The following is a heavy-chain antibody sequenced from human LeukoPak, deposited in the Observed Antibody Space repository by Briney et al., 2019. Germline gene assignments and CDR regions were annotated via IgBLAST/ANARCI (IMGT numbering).Heavy chain of an antibody. CDR1: GFTFDDYA. D-gene: IGHD2/OR15-2a*01. J-gene: IGHJ6*03. V-gene: IGHV3-9*01. Sequence: GRSLRLSCAGSGFTFDDYAMHWVRQTPGKGLEWVSGISWNSGNIAYADFVGGRFTISRDNAKNSLSLQMNSLGDEDTAVYYCAKDAYGGATFFYYMDVWGKGTTVTVSS. CDR3: AKDAYGGATFFYYMDV. CDR2: ISWNSGNI.